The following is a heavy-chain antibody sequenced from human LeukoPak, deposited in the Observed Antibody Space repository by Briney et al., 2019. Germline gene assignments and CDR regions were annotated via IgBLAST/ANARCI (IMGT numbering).Heavy chain of an antibody. Sequence: GGSLRLSCAASGFTFSSYWMHWVRQAPGKGLEWVAFIKGDGSAKKYVGSVKGRFTISRDNAKNSLFLQMNSLRAEDTAVYYCARDRGWIQHDIWGQGTMVTVSS. CDR2: IKGDGSAK. J-gene: IGHJ3*02. CDR1: GFTFSSYW. V-gene: IGHV3-7*01. D-gene: IGHD5-18*01. CDR3: ARDRGWIQHDI.